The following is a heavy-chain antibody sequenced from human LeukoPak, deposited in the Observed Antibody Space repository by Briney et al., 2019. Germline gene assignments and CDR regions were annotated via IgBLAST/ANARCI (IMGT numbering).Heavy chain of an antibody. D-gene: IGHD2-2*01. CDR3: ASGSQAERGPLALAVPAATSLGY. Sequence: PSQTLSLTCAVSGGSISSGGYSWSWIRQPPGKGLEWIGYIYHSGSTNYNPSLKSRVTISVDTSKNQFSLKLSSVTAADTAVYYCASGSQAERGPLALAVPAATSLGYWGQGTLVTVSS. CDR1: GGSISSGGYS. J-gene: IGHJ4*02. V-gene: IGHV4-30-2*01. CDR2: IYHSGST.